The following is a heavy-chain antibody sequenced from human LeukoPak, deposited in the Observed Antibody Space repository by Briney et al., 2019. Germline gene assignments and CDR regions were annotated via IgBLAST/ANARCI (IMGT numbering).Heavy chain of an antibody. D-gene: IGHD3-22*01. CDR3: AKDSYYDSSAQLDYWYFDL. V-gene: IGHV3-23*01. J-gene: IGHJ2*01. CDR2: ISGSGGST. Sequence: PGRSLRLSCAASGFTFSSYAMSWVRQAPGKGLEWVSAISGSGGSTYYADSVKGRFTISRDNSKNTLYLQMNSLRAEDTAVYYCAKDSYYDSSAQLDYWYFDLWGRGTLVTVSS. CDR1: GFTFSSYA.